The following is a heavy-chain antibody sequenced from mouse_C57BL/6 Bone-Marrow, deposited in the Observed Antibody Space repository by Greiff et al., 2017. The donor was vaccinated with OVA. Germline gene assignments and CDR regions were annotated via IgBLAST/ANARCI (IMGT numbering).Heavy chain of an antibody. CDR1: GFTFSDFY. Sequence: EVHLVESGGGLVQSGRSLRLSCATSGFTFSDFYMEWVRQAPGKGLGWIAASRNKANDYTPEYSASVKVRFIVSRDTSQSILYLQMNALRAEDTAIYYCARDALGRGYFDDGGQGTTLTVAS. D-gene: IGHD4-1*01. CDR2: SRNKANDYTP. V-gene: IGHV7-1*01. J-gene: IGHJ2*01. CDR3: ARDALGRGYFDD.